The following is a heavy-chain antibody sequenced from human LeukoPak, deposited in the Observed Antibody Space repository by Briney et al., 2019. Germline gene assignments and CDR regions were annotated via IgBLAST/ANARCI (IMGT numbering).Heavy chain of an antibody. D-gene: IGHD2-21*02. Sequence: PGGSLRLSCAASGFTFSSDWMSWVRQTPGKGLEWVANIKHDASEIHYVDSLKGRFTVSRDNANNSLYLQMDSLRVDDTAMYFCAKWDFFGDCFWFDPRGQGTLVIVSS. CDR3: AKWDFFGDCFWFDP. CDR2: IKHDASEI. V-gene: IGHV3-7*01. CDR1: GFTFSSDW. J-gene: IGHJ5*02.